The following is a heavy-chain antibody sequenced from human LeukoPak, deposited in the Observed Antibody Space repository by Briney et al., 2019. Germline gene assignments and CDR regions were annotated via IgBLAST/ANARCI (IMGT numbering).Heavy chain of an antibody. Sequence: GGSLRLSCAASGFTFGSYGMHWVRQAPGKGLEWVAFIRYDGSNKYYADSVKGRFTISRDNAKNSLYLQMNSLRAEDTAVYYCARVITIFGVVDMDVWGKGTTVTVSS. CDR2: IRYDGSNK. D-gene: IGHD3-3*01. CDR1: GFTFGSYG. J-gene: IGHJ6*03. V-gene: IGHV3-30*02. CDR3: ARVITIFGVVDMDV.